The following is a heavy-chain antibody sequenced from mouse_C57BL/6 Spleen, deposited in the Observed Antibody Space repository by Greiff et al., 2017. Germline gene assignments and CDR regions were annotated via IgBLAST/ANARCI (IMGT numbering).Heavy chain of an antibody. J-gene: IGHJ2*01. CDR3: ARRDYGSSYGY. V-gene: IGHV5-4*03. D-gene: IGHD1-1*01. Sequence: EVMLVESGGGLVKPGGSLKLSCAASGFTFSSYAMSWFRQTPEKRLEWVATISDGGSYTYYPDNVKGRFTISRDNAKNNLYLQMSHLKSEDTAMYYCARRDYGSSYGYWGQGTTLTVSS. CDR2: ISDGGSYT. CDR1: GFTFSSYA.